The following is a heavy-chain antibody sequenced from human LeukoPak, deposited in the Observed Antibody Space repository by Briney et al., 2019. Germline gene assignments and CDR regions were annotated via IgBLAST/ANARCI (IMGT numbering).Heavy chain of an antibody. CDR1: GGTFSSYA. CDR3: AIVREDLYDYVWSH. D-gene: IGHD3-16*01. Sequence: SVKVSCKASGGTFSSYAISWVRQAPGQGLEWMGRIIPIFGTANHAQKFQGRVTITTDESTSTAYMELSSLRSEDTAVYYCAIVREDLYDYVWSHWGQGTLVTVSS. CDR2: IIPIFGTA. J-gene: IGHJ4*02. V-gene: IGHV1-69*05.